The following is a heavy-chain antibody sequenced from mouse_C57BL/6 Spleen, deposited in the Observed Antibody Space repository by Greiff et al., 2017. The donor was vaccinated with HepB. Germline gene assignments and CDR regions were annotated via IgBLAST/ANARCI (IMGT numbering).Heavy chain of an antibody. CDR3: AREGTGYVDY. D-gene: IGHD4-1*01. J-gene: IGHJ2*01. CDR1: GYTFTSYW. V-gene: IGHV1-64*01. CDR2: IHPNSGST. Sequence: QVQLQQPGAELVKPGASVKLSCKASGYTFTSYWMHWVKQRPGQGLEWIGMIHPNSGSTNYNEKFKSKATLTVDKSSSTAYMQLSRLTSEGSAVYYCAREGTGYVDYWGQGTTLTVTS.